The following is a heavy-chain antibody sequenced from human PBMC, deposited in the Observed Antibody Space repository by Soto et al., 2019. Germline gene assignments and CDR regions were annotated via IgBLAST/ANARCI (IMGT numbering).Heavy chain of an antibody. CDR1: GFTFSSYA. Sequence: GGSLRLSCAASGFTFSSYAMHWVRQAPGKGLEWVAVISYDGSNKYYADSVKGRFTISRDNSKNTLYLQMNSLRAEATAVYYCARAQYSSSWYFDLWGRGTLVTVSS. CDR3: ARAQYSSSWYFDL. J-gene: IGHJ2*01. V-gene: IGHV3-30-3*01. CDR2: ISYDGSNK. D-gene: IGHD6-6*01.